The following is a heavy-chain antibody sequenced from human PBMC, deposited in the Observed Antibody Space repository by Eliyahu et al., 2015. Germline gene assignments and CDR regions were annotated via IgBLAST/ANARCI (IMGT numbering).Heavy chain of an antibody. CDR2: INQKGDT. V-gene: IGHV4-34*01. CDR3: ARAGAADY. CDR1: SGPFSPYY. J-gene: IGHJ4*02. Sequence: QVQLQQWGAGLLKPSETLSLTCAAYSGPFSPYYWSWIRQSPGKGLEWIGEINQKGDTNYNPSFKSRVSISVDTSKKQFSLRLSSVTAADTAVYYCARAGAADYWGQGTLVTVSS. D-gene: IGHD1-26*01.